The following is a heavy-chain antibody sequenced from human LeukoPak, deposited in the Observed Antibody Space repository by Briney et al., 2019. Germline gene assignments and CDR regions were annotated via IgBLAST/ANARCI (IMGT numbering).Heavy chain of an antibody. J-gene: IGHJ4*02. CDR2: IYYSGST. V-gene: IGHV4-31*03. D-gene: IGHD1-26*01. CDR1: GGSISSGGYY. Sequence: TSETLSLTCTVSGGSISSGGYYWSWIRQHPGKGLEWIGYIYYSGSTYYNPSLKSRVTISVDTSKNQFSLKLSSVTAADTAVYYCARDKVGATTRIMDYWGQGTLVTVSS. CDR3: ARDKVGATTRIMDY.